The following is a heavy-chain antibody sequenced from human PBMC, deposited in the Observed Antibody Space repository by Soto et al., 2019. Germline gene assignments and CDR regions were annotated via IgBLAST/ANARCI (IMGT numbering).Heavy chain of an antibody. CDR1: GGSISSYY. CDR2: IYYSGST. Sequence: PSENLSLTCTVSGGSISSYYWSCIRQPPGKGLEWIGYIYYSGSTNYNPSLKSRVTMSVDTPKNQFSLKLSSVTAADTAVYYCARVRPYAAAAPGPAFDIWGQGTMVTVSS. V-gene: IGHV4-59*01. CDR3: ARVRPYAAAAPGPAFDI. D-gene: IGHD6-13*01. J-gene: IGHJ3*02.